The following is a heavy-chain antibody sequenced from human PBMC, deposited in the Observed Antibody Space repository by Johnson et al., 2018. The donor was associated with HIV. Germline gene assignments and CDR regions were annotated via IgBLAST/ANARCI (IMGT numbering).Heavy chain of an antibody. CDR1: RFTFSSYA. J-gene: IGHJ3*01. D-gene: IGHD6-19*01. Sequence: VQLVESGGGVVQPGRSLRLSCVASRFTFSSYALHWVRQAPGKGLEWVSGINWNGGSTGYADSVRGRFTISRDNAKNSLYLQMNSLRAEDTAVYYCAKGTSRGWADAFDVWGQGTMVTVSS. V-gene: IGHV3-20*04. CDR2: INWNGGST. CDR3: AKGTSRGWADAFDV.